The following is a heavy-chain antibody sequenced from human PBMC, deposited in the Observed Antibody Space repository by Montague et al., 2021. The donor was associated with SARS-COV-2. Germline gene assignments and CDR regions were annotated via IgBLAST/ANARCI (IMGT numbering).Heavy chain of an antibody. CDR1: VASIFRGAFS. CDR2: LYPSGVA. V-gene: IGHV4-61*02. J-gene: IGHJ4*02. Sequence: TLSLTCTVSVASIFRGAFSGGWVRQRAGTGLEWIGRLYPSGVAKYNPSLKSRVTILVDTSKNQFSLNLRSVTAADTAVYYCARVGGGTTRYFDSWGQGTLV. CDR3: ARVGGGTTRYFDS. D-gene: IGHD1-1*01.